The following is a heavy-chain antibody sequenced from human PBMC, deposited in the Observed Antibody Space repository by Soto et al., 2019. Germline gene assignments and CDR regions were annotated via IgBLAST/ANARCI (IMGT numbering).Heavy chain of an antibody. V-gene: IGHV1-24*01. J-gene: IGHJ4*02. CDR3: ATDLFIRRGGEDY. D-gene: IGHD3-16*01. CDR2: FDPEDGET. CDR1: GYTLTELS. Sequence: QVQLVQSGAEVKKPGASVKVSCKVSGYTLTELSMHWVRQAPGNGLEWMGGFDPEDGETIYAQKFQGRVTVTEDTSTDTAYMELSSLRSEDTAVYYCATDLFIRRGGEDYWGQGTLVTVSS.